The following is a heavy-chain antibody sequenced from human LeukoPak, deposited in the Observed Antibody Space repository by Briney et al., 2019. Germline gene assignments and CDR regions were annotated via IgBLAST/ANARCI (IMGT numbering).Heavy chain of an antibody. CDR2: ISSSRTYI. D-gene: IGHD3-10*02. V-gene: IGHV3-21*01. Sequence: GGSLRLSCAASGFTFSSYTMNWVRQAPGKGLEWVSSISSSRTYIYYADSVKGRFTISRDNAKNSLYLQMNSLRAEDTAVYYCARDSRYVSSNDYWGQGTLVTVSS. CDR3: ARDSRYVSSNDY. J-gene: IGHJ4*02. CDR1: GFTFSSYT.